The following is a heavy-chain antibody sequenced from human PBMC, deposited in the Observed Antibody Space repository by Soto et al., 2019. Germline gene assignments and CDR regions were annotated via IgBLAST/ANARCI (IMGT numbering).Heavy chain of an antibody. CDR3: ARQDVLRLLEWPNWFDP. CDR2: IYYSGST. D-gene: IGHD3-3*01. Sequence: PSETLSLTCTVSGGSISSGGYYWSWIRQHPGKGLEWIGYIYYSGSTYYNPSLKSRVTISVDTSKNQFSLKLSSVTAADTAVYYCARQDVLRLLEWPNWFDPWGQGTLVTVSS. J-gene: IGHJ5*02. CDR1: GGSISSGGYY. V-gene: IGHV4-31*03.